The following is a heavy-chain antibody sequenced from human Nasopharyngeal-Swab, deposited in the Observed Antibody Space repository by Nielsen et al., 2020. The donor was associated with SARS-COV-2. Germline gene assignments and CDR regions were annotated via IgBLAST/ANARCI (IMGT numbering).Heavy chain of an antibody. J-gene: IGHJ4*02. Sequence: GESLKISCKGSGYSFSSYWIGWVRQMPGKGLEWMGIMYPRDSDTRYIPSFQGQVTISADKSISTAYLQWSSLKASDTAMYYCATAYNGNYYWDYWGQGTLVTVSS. D-gene: IGHD1-7*01. CDR2: MYPRDSDT. CDR3: ATAYNGNYYWDY. V-gene: IGHV5-51*01. CDR1: GYSFSSYW.